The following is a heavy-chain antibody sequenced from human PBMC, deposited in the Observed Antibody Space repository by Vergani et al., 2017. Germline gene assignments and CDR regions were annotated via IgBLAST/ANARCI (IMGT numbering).Heavy chain of an antibody. V-gene: IGHV3-15*07. CDR3: TTDDRDGGDGSCYWLRDHHYYGMDV. CDR2: IKSTFDRGTT. D-gene: IGHD2-21*01. CDR1: VFLFRNAC. J-gene: IGHJ6*02. Sequence: EVQLVESGGGIVKPGGSLRLSSVSSVFLFRNACMNCVPRTPGKGLEWVGRIKSTFDRGTTDYAAAVKGRFTISRDDSKNTLFLQMNGLKTEDIGVYYCTTDDRDGGDGSCYWLRDHHYYGMDVWGQGTTVTVSS.